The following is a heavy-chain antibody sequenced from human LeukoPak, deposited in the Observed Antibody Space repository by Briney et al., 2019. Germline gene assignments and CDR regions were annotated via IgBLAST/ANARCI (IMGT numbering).Heavy chain of an antibody. CDR3: ARDYRDIVVVVAATPGYYFDY. Sequence: GRSLRLSCEASGFTFSSYAMHWVRQAPGKGLEWVAVISYDGSNKYYADSVKGRFTISRDNSKNTLYLQMNSLRAEDTAVYYCARDYRDIVVVVAATPGYYFDYWGQGTLVTVSS. CDR2: ISYDGSNK. J-gene: IGHJ4*02. CDR1: GFTFSSYA. V-gene: IGHV3-30*04. D-gene: IGHD2-15*01.